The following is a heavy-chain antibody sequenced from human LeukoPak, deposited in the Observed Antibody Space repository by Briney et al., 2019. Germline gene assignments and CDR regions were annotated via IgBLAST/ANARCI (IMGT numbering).Heavy chain of an antibody. CDR1: GYSFTTYW. V-gene: IGHV5-51*01. CDR2: IYPGDSDT. CDR3: ARTMVRGVIASGFDF. J-gene: IGHJ4*02. Sequence: VGSLNISCKGSGYSFTTYWIGWVRQMPGKGLEWMGTIYPGDSDTRYSPSFQGQVTILVDKSISTAYLQWSTLKASDTAMYYCARTMVRGVIASGFDFWGQGTLVTVSS. D-gene: IGHD3-10*01.